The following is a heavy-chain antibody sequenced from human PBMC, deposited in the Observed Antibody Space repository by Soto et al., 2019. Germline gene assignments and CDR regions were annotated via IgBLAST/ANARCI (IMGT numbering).Heavy chain of an antibody. CDR1: GFTFSSYW. D-gene: IGHD3-9*01. Sequence: GGSLRLSCAASGFTFSSYWMSWVRQAPGKGLEWVANIKQDGSEKYYVDSVKGRFTISRDNAKNSLYLQMNSLRAEDTAVYYCARDSVLRYFDWLSAFDYWGQGTLVTVSS. J-gene: IGHJ4*02. CDR2: IKQDGSEK. CDR3: ARDSVLRYFDWLSAFDY. V-gene: IGHV3-7*01.